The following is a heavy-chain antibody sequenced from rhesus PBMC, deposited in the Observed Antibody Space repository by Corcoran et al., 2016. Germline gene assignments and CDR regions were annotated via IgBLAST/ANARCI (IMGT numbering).Heavy chain of an antibody. J-gene: IGHJ4*01. CDR1: GGSISDYYY. V-gene: IGHV4S7*01. CDR3: ARDLGIAAAGTKNY. Sequence: QVQLQESGPGLVKPSETLSLTCAVYGGSISDYYYWRWIRQPPGKGLEWIGQIYGGSGSTYYNPSLKSRVTVSKDTSKNQFSLKLSSVTAADTAVYYCARDLGIAAAGTKNYWGQGVLVTVSS. CDR2: IYGGSGST. D-gene: IGHD6-31*01.